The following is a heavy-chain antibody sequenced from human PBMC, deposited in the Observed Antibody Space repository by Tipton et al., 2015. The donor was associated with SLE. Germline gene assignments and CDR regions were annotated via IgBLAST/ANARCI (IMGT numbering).Heavy chain of an antibody. Sequence: SLRFSCAASGFTFTTYDMHWVRQAPGKGLEWVAVISYDGSNKYYADSVKGRFTISRDNSKNTLYLQVNSLRAEDTAVYYCARVLGSFYGMDVWGQGTTVTVSS. V-gene: IGHV3-30*04. J-gene: IGHJ6*02. CDR1: GFTFTTYD. CDR2: ISYDGSNK. CDR3: ARVLGSFYGMDV.